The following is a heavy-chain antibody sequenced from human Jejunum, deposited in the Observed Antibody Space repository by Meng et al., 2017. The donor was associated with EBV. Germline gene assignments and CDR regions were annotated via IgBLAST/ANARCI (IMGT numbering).Heavy chain of an antibody. J-gene: IGHJ4*02. CDR1: GFTFSSDG. V-gene: IGHV3-23*01. D-gene: IGHD3-10*01. CDR2: INGGGGST. Sequence: QLRESGGGLVQPGXSLGLSWIGSGFTFSSDGMSWVRQAPGKGLEWVSTINGGGGSTFYADSVKGRFTISRDNSKNTLYLQINGLRVEDTAVYYCAKRSPVVQGVVSYYFDYWGQGTLVTVSS. CDR3: AKRSPVVQGVVSYYFDY.